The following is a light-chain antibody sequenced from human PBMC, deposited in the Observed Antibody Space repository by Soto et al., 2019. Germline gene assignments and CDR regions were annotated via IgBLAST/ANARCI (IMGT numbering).Light chain of an antibody. CDR3: QQYNDWPLT. CDR2: GAS. Sequence: EIVMTQSPATLSVSPGDGATLSCRASQSVSSKLVWYQQKPGQAPSPLIYGASTRAIGIPARFSASGSGTEFTLTVSSLQSEDFAVYYCQQYNDWPLTFGGGTKVEIK. CDR1: QSVSSK. V-gene: IGKV3-15*01. J-gene: IGKJ4*01.